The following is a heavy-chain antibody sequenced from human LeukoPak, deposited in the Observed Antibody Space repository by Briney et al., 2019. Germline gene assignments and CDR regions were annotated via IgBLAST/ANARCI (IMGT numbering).Heavy chain of an antibody. V-gene: IGHV3-73*01. CDR3: AKVTDFGVVIIVDYYFDY. J-gene: IGHJ4*02. Sequence: PGGSLRLSCAASGFTFSGSAMHWVRQASGKGLEWVGRIRSKANSYATAYAASVKGRFSISRDNSKNTLYLQMNSLRAEDTAVYYCAKVTDFGVVIIVDYYFDYWGQGTLVTVSS. CDR2: IRSKANSYAT. CDR1: GFTFSGSA. D-gene: IGHD3-3*01.